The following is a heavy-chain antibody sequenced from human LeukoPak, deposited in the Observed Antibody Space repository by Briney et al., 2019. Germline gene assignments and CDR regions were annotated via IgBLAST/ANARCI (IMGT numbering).Heavy chain of an antibody. CDR3: ARKEEVATNTDY. J-gene: IGHJ4*02. CDR1: GFTFRRHW. Sequence: GGSLRLSCAASGFTFRRHWMHWVRQAPGKGLVWVSRINGDGSATYYADSVKGRFSISRDNPKNTLYLHMHSLRADDTAVYYCARKEEVATNTDYWGQGTLVTVSS. D-gene: IGHD5-24*01. V-gene: IGHV3-74*01. CDR2: INGDGSAT.